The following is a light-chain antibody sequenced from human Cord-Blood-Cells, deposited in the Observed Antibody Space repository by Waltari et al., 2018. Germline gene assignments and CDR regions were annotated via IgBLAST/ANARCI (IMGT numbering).Light chain of an antibody. CDR1: QSISSW. V-gene: IGKV1-5*03. CDR3: QQYNSYT. Sequence: IQMTQSPFTLSASVEDRVTITCRASQSISSWLAWYQQKPGKAPKLLIYKASSLESGVPSRFSGSGSGTEFTLTISSLQPDDFATYYCQQYNSYTFGQGTKLEIK. J-gene: IGKJ2*01. CDR2: KAS.